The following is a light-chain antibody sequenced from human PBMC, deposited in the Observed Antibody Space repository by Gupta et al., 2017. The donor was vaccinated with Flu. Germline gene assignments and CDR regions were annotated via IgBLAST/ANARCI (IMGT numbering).Light chain of an antibody. CDR1: QSVLYSSDNKNY. CDR2: WAS. V-gene: IGKV4-1*01. Sequence: DIVMTQSPDSLAVSLGERATINCKPSQSVLYSSDNKNYLAWYQQKPGQPPKLLIYWASTRESGVSDRFSGSGSGTDFTLTISSLQAEDVAVYYCQQYDSPRLAFGGGTKVEIK. J-gene: IGKJ4*01. CDR3: QQYDSPRLA.